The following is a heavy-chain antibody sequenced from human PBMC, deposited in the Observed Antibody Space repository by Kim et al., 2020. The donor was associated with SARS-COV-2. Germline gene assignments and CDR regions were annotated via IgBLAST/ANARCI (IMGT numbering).Heavy chain of an antibody. D-gene: IGHD5-18*01. V-gene: IGHV3-33*01. J-gene: IGHJ4*02. CDR1: GFTFSSYG. Sequence: GGSLRLSCAASGFTFSSYGMHWVRQAPGKGLEWVAVIWYDGSNKYYADSVKGRFTISRDNSKNTLYLQMNSLRAEDTAVYYCARDVIGYSYGPRNELVDYWGQGTLVTVSP. CDR2: IWYDGSNK. CDR3: ARDVIGYSYGPRNELVDY.